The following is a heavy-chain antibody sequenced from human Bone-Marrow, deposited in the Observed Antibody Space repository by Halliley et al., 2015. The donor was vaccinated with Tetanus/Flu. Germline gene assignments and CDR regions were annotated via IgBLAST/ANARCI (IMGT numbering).Heavy chain of an antibody. J-gene: IGHJ4*02. V-gene: IGHV3-30*03. CDR2: KALGGKKK. D-gene: IGHD3-16*01. Sequence: AVKALGGKKKEYVDSVKGRLGIPRDASKNTVYLQMDSLREEDTAVYYCARKREGWGEPLEYWGQGTPVPVSS. CDR3: ARKREGWGEPLEY.